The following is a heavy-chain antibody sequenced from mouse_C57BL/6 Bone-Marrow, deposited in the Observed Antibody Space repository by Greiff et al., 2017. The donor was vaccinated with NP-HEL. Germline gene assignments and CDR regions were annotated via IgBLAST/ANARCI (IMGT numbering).Heavy chain of an antibody. V-gene: IGHV1-26*01. D-gene: IGHD2-3*01. CDR2: INPNNGGT. CDR3: AKKGPRDDGYDYAMDY. CDR1: GYTFTDYY. J-gene: IGHJ4*01. Sequence: EVQLQQSGPELVKPGASVKISCKASGYTFTDYYMNWVKQSHGKSLEWIGDINPNNGGTSYNQKFKGKATLTVDKSSSTAYMELRSLTSEDSAVYYCAKKGPRDDGYDYAMDYWGQGTSVTVSS.